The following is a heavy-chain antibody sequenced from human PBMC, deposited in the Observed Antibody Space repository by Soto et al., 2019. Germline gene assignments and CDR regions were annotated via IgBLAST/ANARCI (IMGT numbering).Heavy chain of an antibody. Sequence: PGGSLRLSCAASGFTFSSYAMSWVRQAPGKGLEWVSAISGSGGSTYYADSVKGRFTIPRDNSKNTLYLQMNSLRAEDTAVYYCAKGDGVVVVAATDYWGQGTLVTVSS. D-gene: IGHD2-15*01. CDR3: AKGDGVVVVAATDY. J-gene: IGHJ4*02. CDR2: ISGSGGST. V-gene: IGHV3-23*01. CDR1: GFTFSSYA.